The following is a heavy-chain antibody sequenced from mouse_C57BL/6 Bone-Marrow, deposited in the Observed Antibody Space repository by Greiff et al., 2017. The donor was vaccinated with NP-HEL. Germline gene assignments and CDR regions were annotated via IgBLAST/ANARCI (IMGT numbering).Heavy chain of an antibody. CDR2: IDPSDSYT. CDR3: ARGVPWFAY. V-gene: IGHV1-69*01. J-gene: IGHJ3*01. CDR1: GYTFTSYW. Sequence: QVQLQQPGAELVMPGASVKLSCKASGYTFTSYWMHWGKQRPGQGLEWIGRIDPSDSYTNYNQKFKGKSTLTVDKASSTAYMQLSSLTSEDSAVYYCARGVPWFAYWGQGTLVTVSA.